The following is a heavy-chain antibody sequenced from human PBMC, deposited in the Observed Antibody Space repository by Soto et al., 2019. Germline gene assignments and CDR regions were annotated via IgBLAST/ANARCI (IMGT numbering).Heavy chain of an antibody. J-gene: IGHJ4*02. CDR2: MNPNSGNT. D-gene: IGHD3-10*01. Sequence: GASVKVSCKSSGYTFTSYDINCVRQATGQGLEWMGWMNPNSGNTGYAQKFQGRVTMTRNTSISTAYMELSSLRSEDTAVYYCARSSYYYGSGPIDYWGQGTLVTVSS. CDR3: ARSSYYYGSGPIDY. V-gene: IGHV1-8*01. CDR1: GYTFTSYD.